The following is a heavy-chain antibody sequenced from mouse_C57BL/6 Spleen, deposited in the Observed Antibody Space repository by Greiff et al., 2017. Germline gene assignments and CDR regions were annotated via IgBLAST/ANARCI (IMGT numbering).Heavy chain of an antibody. Sequence: VKLVESGAELVKPGASVKISCKASGYAFSSYWMNWVKQRPGKGLEWIGQIYPGDGDTNYNGKFKGKATLTADKSSSTAYMQLSSLTSEDSAVYFCARCDYGSSDFDYWGQGTTLTVSA. J-gene: IGHJ2*01. D-gene: IGHD1-1*01. CDR3: ARCDYGSSDFDY. CDR1: GYAFSSYW. CDR2: IYPGDGDT. V-gene: IGHV1-80*01.